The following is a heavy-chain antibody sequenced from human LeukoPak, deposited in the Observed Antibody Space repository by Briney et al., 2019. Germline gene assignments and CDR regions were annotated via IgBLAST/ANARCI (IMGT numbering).Heavy chain of an antibody. CDR1: GGSIRGYY. D-gene: IGHD3-3*01. CDR2: IYSSGST. J-gene: IGHJ4*02. CDR3: ARARSDFWSGYSFFDY. V-gene: IGHV4-59*12. Sequence: SETLSLTCTVSGGSIRGYYCNWLRQPPGEGLEWIGFIYSSGSTAYNPSLKSRVTISLDTSKNQFSLKLSSVTAADTAVYYCARARSDFWSGYSFFDYWGQGTLVTVSS.